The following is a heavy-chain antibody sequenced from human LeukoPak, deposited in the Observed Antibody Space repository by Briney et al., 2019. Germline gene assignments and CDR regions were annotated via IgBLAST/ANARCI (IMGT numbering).Heavy chain of an antibody. V-gene: IGHV3-48*03. J-gene: IGHJ3*02. Sequence: PGGSLRLSCAASGFTFSSYEMNWVRQAPGKGLEWVSYISSSGSTIYYADSVKGRFTISRDNAKNSLYLQMNSLRAEDTAVYYCARDLEPYDYVWGIIRPGAFDIWGQGTMVTVSS. CDR2: ISSSGSTI. CDR3: ARDLEPYDYVWGIIRPGAFDI. CDR1: GFTFSSYE. D-gene: IGHD3-16*01.